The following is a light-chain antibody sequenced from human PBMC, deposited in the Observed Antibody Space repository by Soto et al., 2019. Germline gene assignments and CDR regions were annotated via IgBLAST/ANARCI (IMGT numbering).Light chain of an antibody. CDR3: QQYNSYQWT. Sequence: DVKLTQSPASLSASVGDRVTITCRASQSISSWLAWCQQKPGKAPKLLIYDASSLESGVPSRFSGSGSGTEFTLTISSLQPDDFATYYCQQYNSYQWTFGQGTKVDIK. CDR1: QSISSW. CDR2: DAS. V-gene: IGKV1-5*01. J-gene: IGKJ1*01.